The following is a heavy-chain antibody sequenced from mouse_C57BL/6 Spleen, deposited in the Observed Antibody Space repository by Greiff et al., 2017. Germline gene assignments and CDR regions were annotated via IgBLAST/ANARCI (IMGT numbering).Heavy chain of an antibody. CDR1: GYAFSSYW. CDR2: IYPGDGDT. CDR3: AGHGKEWYFDV. J-gene: IGHJ1*03. V-gene: IGHV1-80*01. D-gene: IGHD2-1*01. Sequence: VQLQQSGAELVKPGASVKISCKASGYAFSSYWMNWVKQRPGKGLEWIGQIYPGDGDTNYNGKFKGKATLTEDKSSSTAYMQLSSLTSEDSAVYFCAGHGKEWYFDVWGTGTTVTVSS.